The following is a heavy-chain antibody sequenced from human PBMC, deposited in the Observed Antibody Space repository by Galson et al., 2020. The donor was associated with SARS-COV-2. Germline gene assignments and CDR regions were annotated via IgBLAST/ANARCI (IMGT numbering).Heavy chain of an antibody. CDR1: GFTFDDYA. Sequence: LSLTCAASGFTFDDYAMHWVRQAPGKGLEWVSGISWNSGSIGYADSVKGRFTISRDNAKNSLYLHMNSLRAEDTALYYCAKVGSGSYYDAWDDAFDIWGQGTMVTVSS. CDR2: ISWNSGSI. CDR3: AKVGSGSYYDAWDDAFDI. V-gene: IGHV3-9*01. D-gene: IGHD1-26*01. J-gene: IGHJ3*02.